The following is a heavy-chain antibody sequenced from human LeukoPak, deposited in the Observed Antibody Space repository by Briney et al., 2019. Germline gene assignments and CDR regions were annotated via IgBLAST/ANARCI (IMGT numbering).Heavy chain of an antibody. CDR3: ARRSNSGYYYFDY. CDR1: GGSIRIATSS. CDR2: IHSSGST. Sequence: SETLCDSRTVSGGSIRIATSSWACIRQPPGKGLEWIGTIHSSGSTYYHPSLESRVTIPLDSSRTQFFLKLTSVTAADAAVYYCARRSNSGYYYFDYWGHRNPFSVSP. D-gene: IGHD3-22*01. J-gene: IGHJ4*01. V-gene: IGHV4-39*01.